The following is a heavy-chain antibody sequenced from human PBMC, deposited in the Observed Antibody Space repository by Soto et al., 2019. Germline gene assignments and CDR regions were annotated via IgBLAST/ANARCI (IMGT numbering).Heavy chain of an antibody. CDR3: AKERGSGWGNDAFDI. CDR2: INAGNGNT. V-gene: IGHV1-3*01. CDR1: GYTFTTYA. J-gene: IGHJ3*02. Sequence: QVQLVQSGAEVKKPGASVKVSCKASGYTFTTYAMHWVRQAPGQRLEWMGWINAGNGNTKYSQNFQGRVTITRDTSGSTAYKELSSLRSEDTAAYYCAKERGSGWGNDAFDIWGQGTMVTVSS. D-gene: IGHD6-19*01.